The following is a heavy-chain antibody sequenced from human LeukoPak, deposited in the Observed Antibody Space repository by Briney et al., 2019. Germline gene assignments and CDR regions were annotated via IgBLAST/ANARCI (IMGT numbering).Heavy chain of an antibody. CDR1: GFTFDDYA. Sequence: GGSLRLPCAASGFTFDDYAMPWVRQAPGKGLEWVSGISWNSGSIGYADSVKGRFTISRDNAKNSLYLQMNSLRAEDTALYYCAKSSGYYLYYFYYWGQGTLVTVSS. J-gene: IGHJ4*02. CDR3: AKSSGYYLYYFYY. D-gene: IGHD3-22*01. V-gene: IGHV3-9*01. CDR2: ISWNSGSI.